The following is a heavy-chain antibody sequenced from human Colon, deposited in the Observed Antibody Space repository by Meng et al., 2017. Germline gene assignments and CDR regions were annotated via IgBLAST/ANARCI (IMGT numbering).Heavy chain of an antibody. CDR2: IDGSGDRT. D-gene: IGHD3-22*01. J-gene: IGHJ5*02. V-gene: IGHV3-23*01. CDR3: AKDKANYYPNWFHP. Sequence: EVQLLESGGGRVQPGGSLRLSCAASGFTFNNFAMNWVRQAPGQGLVWVSAIDGSGDRTYYADSVKGRFTISRDNSKNTVYLEMKRLGADDTAIYYCAKDKANYYPNWFHPWGQGTLVTVSS. CDR1: GFTFNNFA.